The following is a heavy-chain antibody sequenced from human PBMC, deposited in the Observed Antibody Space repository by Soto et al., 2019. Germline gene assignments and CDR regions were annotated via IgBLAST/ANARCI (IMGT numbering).Heavy chain of an antibody. CDR1: GDSTSSDY. CDR3: ARARGSSQNLDT. CDR2: IYYSGLT. V-gene: IGHV4-59*01. D-gene: IGHD6-13*01. Sequence: ETLSLTCSVSGDSTSSDYWSWIRQPPGKGLEWIGYIYYSGLTNYNPSLKSRLTISVDTSKNQFSLKLASVTAADTAVYYCARARGSSQNLDTWGQGALVTVYS. J-gene: IGHJ5*02.